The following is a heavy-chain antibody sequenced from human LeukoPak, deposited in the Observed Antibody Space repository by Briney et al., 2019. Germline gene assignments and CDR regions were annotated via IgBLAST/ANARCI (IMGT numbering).Heavy chain of an antibody. J-gene: IGHJ4*02. CDR2: IHYAGST. CDR1: GGSISSDY. V-gene: IGHV4-59*08. D-gene: IGHD6-13*01. CDR3: ARHVAAAGTFDY. Sequence: SETLSLTCIVSGGSISSDYWSWIRQPPGKGLEWIGYIHYAGSTNYNPSLNSRVTISVDTSKNQFSLKLSSVTAADTAVYYCARHVAAAGTFDYWGQGTLVTVSS.